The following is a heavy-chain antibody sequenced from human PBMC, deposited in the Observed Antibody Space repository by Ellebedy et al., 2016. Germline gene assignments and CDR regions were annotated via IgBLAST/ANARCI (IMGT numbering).Heavy chain of an antibody. CDR3: ARGESGYSYGYSNWFDP. J-gene: IGHJ5*02. D-gene: IGHD5-18*01. V-gene: IGHV1-46*04. CDR2: INPNSGST. Sequence: ASVKVSCKASGYTFTGYYMHWVRQAPGQGLEWMGWINPNSGSTSYAQKLQGRVTMTRDTSTSTVYMELSSLRSEDTAVYYCARGESGYSYGYSNWFDPWGQGTLVTVSS. CDR1: GYTFTGYY.